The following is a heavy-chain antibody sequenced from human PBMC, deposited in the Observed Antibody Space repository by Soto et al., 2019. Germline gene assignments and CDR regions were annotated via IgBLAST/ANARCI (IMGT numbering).Heavy chain of an antibody. CDR1: GYTFTSYG. CDR3: ARDNGYYDSSGYYLDY. V-gene: IGHV1-18*01. J-gene: IGHJ4*02. D-gene: IGHD3-22*01. CDR2: ISAYNGNT. Sequence: ASVKVSCKASGYTFTSYGISWVRQAPGQGLEWMGWISAYNGNTNYAQKLQGRVTMTTDTSTSTAYMELRSLRSDDTAVYYCARDNGYYDSSGYYLDYWGQGTLVTVSS.